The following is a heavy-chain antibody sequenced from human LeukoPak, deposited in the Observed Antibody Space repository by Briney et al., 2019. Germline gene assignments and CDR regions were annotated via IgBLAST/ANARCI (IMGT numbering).Heavy chain of an antibody. CDR2: FSYSERT. D-gene: IGHD2-2*01. CDR1: GGSMSSSTNY. V-gene: IGHV4-39*01. J-gene: IGHJ4*02. Sequence: PSETLSLTCSVSGGSMSSSTNYWGWIRQPPGKGLEWIGWFSYSERTYYNPSLKSRVTISKDTSKNQFSLKLSSVTAADTAVYYCATTSYYVSDYWGQGTLVSVCS. CDR3: ATTSYYVSDY.